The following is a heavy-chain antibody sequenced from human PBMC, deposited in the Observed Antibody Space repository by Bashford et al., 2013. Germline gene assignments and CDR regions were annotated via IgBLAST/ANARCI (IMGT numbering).Heavy chain of an antibody. D-gene: IGHD6-19*01. J-gene: IGHJ4*02. CDR2: IKQEGSDK. V-gene: IGHV3-7*01. Sequence: WIRQPPGKGLEWVANIKQEGSDKYYVDSVKGRFTIYRDNAKNSLYLQMNSLRAEDTAVYYCARDRYSSGRLNLDLNYWGQGTLVTVSS. CDR3: ARDRYSSGRLNLDLNY.